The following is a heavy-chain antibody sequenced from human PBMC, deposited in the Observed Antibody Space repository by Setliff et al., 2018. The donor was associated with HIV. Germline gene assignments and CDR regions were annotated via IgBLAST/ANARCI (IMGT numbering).Heavy chain of an antibody. CDR2: IGSSNHGI. V-gene: IGHV3-48*04. D-gene: IGHD3-10*01. CDR3: AQAQTSVSGSYYQYLQH. Sequence: LRLSCAASGFNFRSYGMTWVRQARGKGLDWVAHIGSSNHGIHYTASVQGRFTLSRDNANNLLFLEMNNLRVEDTTVSYCAQAQTSVSGSYYQYLQHWGQGTLVTVSS. CDR1: GFNFRSYG. J-gene: IGHJ1*01.